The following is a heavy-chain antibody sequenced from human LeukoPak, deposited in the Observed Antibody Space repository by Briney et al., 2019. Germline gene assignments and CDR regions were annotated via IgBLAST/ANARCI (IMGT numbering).Heavy chain of an antibody. CDR2: IKQDGSGE. D-gene: IGHD3-10*01. CDR1: GFSFSTYW. J-gene: IGHJ4*02. CDR3: ARDRSPGSY. Sequence: GGSLRLSCAVSGFSFSTYWMGWVRQAPGKGLEWVANIKQDGSGEYYVDSVKGRFTISRDNAKNSLYLQMSSLRAEDTAVYYCARDRSPGSYWGQGTLVTVSS. V-gene: IGHV3-7*03.